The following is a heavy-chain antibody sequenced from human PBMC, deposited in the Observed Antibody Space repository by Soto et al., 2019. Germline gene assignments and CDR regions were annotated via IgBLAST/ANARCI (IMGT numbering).Heavy chain of an antibody. D-gene: IGHD2-2*02. V-gene: IGHV4-30-4*01. Sequence: SETLSLTCTVSGGPISGGDYYWSWIRQPPGKGLEWVGYIYYSGSTYYNPSLKSRVTISVDTSKNQFSLKLSSVTAADTAVYYCARENIVVVPAAIDWFDPWGQGTLVTVSS. CDR2: IYYSGST. CDR1: GGPISGGDYY. J-gene: IGHJ5*02. CDR3: ARENIVVVPAAIDWFDP.